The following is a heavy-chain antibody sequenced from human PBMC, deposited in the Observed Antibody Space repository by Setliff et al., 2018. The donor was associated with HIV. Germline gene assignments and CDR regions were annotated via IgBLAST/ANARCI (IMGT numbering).Heavy chain of an antibody. V-gene: IGHV4-34*01. CDR2: IYYSGST. J-gene: IGHJ5*02. D-gene: IGHD5-18*01. Sequence: SETLSLTCAVYGGSFSGYYWSWIRQPPRKRLEWIGYIYYSGSTYYNPSLKSRATISVDTSKTQFSLKLSSVTAADTAVYYCARRGAAMVLNWFDPWGQGTLVTVSS. CDR1: GGSFSGYY. CDR3: ARRGAAMVLNWFDP.